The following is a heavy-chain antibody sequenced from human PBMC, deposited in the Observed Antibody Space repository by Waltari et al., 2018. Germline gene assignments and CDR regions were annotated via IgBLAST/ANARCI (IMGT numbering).Heavy chain of an antibody. V-gene: IGHV3-73*01. J-gene: IGHJ4*02. CDR1: GFSFSGSS. CDR3: SGGEVTGTDF. Sequence: EVQVVESGGGLVQPGGSLKLSCATPGFSFSGSSIHWVRQTSGKGLEWVGRIRREPHNYATAYSASVKGRFTISRDDSKNTAFLQMNSLMTEDTAVYYCSGGEVTGTDFWGQGTLVTVSS. CDR2: IRREPHNYAT. D-gene: IGHD6-19*01.